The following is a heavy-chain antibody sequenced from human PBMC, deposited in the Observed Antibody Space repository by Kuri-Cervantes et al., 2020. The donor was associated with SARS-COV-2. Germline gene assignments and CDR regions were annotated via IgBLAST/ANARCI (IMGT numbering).Heavy chain of an antibody. J-gene: IGHJ6*03. D-gene: IGHD4-17*01. CDR1: GYSFTTYW. CDR3: ARRAYGEQVDYYYMDV. V-gene: IGHV5-51*01. CDR2: IYPGDSDT. Sequence: GESLKSSCKGSGYSFTTYWIGGVRQMPGKGLEWMGIIYPGDSDTRYSPSFQGQVTISADKSISTAFLQWSSLKASDTAIYYCARRAYGEQVDYYYMDVWGKGTTVTVSS.